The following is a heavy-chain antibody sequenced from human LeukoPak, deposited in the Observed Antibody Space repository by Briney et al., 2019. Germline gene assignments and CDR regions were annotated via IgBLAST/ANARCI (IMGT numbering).Heavy chain of an antibody. CDR1: VFSFGMYA. D-gene: IGHD3-3*01. Sequence: PGGSLRVSCSASVFSFGMYAMSWVRQAPGKGLEWVSAISGSGVDTYYADAVQGRFSISRDNSKNTMYLQMRSMRAEDTAVYFCAKDENDFPSGNPTYFGYWGQGVLVTVSS. CDR3: AKDENDFPSGNPTYFGY. V-gene: IGHV3-23*01. CDR2: ISGSGVDT. J-gene: IGHJ4*02.